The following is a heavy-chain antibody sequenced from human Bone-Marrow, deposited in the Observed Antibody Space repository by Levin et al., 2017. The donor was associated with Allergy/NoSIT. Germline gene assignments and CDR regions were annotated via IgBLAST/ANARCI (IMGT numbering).Heavy chain of an antibody. D-gene: IGHD6-19*01. Sequence: VGSLRLSCAASGFTFSSYAMHWVRQAPGKGLEWVAVISYDGSNKYYADSVKGRFTISRDNSKNTLYLQMNSLRAEDTAVYYCARVPAVLGAFDIWGQGTMVTVSS. CDR2: ISYDGSNK. CDR1: GFTFSSYA. CDR3: ARVPAVLGAFDI. J-gene: IGHJ3*02. V-gene: IGHV3-30-3*01.